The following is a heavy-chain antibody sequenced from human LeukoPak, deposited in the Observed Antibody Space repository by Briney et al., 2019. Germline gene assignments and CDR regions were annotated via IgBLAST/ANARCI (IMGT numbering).Heavy chain of an antibody. D-gene: IGHD6-13*01. J-gene: IGHJ5*02. V-gene: IGHV4-34*01. CDR2: INHSGGT. CDR1: GGSFSDYY. CDR3: AGGIRYTSSWYTYKWVDP. Sequence: SENLSLTCGVYGGSFSDYYWSWIRQPPGKGLEWIGEINHSGGTNYNPSLKSRVIISVDTSKNQFSLKLSSVTAADTAVYYCAGGIRYTSSWYTYKWVDPWAQGTLVTVSS.